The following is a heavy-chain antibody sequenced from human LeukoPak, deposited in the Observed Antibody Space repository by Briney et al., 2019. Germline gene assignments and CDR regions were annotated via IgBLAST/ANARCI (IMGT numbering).Heavy chain of an antibody. CDR3: ATALYDSIGIFDY. Sequence: GGPLSLSCAVSGFTFSSYAMSWVRQAPGKDLECVSRMGWYGDSTYSSASVKGRFTISSDNKQNSLYLPMNSLITEHHALFYFATALYDSIGIFDYWGQGTPVTASS. CDR1: GFTFSSYA. CDR2: MGWYGDST. D-gene: IGHD3-22*01. V-gene: IGHV3-43D*03. J-gene: IGHJ4*01.